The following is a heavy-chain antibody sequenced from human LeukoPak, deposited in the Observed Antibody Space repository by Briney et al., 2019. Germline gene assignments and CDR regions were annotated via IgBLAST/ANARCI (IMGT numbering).Heavy chain of an antibody. V-gene: IGHV1-18*01. Sequence: ASVKVSCKASGYSFNKFGISWVRQAPGQGHEWMGWISGHSGKTDSAEKLQDRVTMTTDNSTGTAYLELRSLRSDDTAVYFCVRVGSAYGDPLEFDLWGQGTLVTVSS. CDR1: GYSFNKFG. CDR3: VRVGSAYGDPLEFDL. D-gene: IGHD2-21*01. J-gene: IGHJ5*02. CDR2: ISGHSGKT.